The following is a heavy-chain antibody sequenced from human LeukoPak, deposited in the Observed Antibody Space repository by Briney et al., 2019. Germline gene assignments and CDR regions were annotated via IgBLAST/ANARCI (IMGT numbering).Heavy chain of an antibody. CDR1: GFTFSDYY. D-gene: IGHD6-13*01. V-gene: IGHV3-11*01. Sequence: PGGSLRLSCAASGFTFSDYYMSWIRQAPGKGLEWVSYISSSGSTIYYADSVKGRFTISRDNAKNSLCLQMNSLRAEDTAVYYCARVSSSWYQDFDYWGQGTLVTVSS. J-gene: IGHJ4*02. CDR3: ARVSSSWYQDFDY. CDR2: ISSSGSTI.